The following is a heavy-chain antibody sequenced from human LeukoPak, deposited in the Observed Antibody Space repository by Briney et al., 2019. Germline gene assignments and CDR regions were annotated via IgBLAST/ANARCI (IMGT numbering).Heavy chain of an antibody. CDR3: ATDWETTGRFYFDY. Sequence: DPGGSLRFSCAASGFTFSSYARHWVRQAPGKGLEWVALVSNDGSNKNYADSVKGRFTISRDKSKNTLYLEMNSLRVEDTAVYYCATDWETTGRFYFDYWGQGTLVTVSS. CDR2: VSNDGSNK. J-gene: IGHJ4*02. CDR1: GFTFSSYA. V-gene: IGHV3-30*01. D-gene: IGHD4-4*01.